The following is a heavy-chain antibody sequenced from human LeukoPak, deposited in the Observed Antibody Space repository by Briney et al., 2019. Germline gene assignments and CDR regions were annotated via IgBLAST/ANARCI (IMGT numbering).Heavy chain of an antibody. D-gene: IGHD1-14*01. CDR2: IRYDGSNK. V-gene: IGHV3-30*02. CDR3: AKGGYYRDRHNWFDP. J-gene: IGHJ5*02. CDR1: GFTFSSYG. Sequence: PGGSLRLSCAASGFTFSSYGMHWVRQAPGKGLEWVAFIRYDGSNKYYADSVKGRFTISRDNSKNTLYLQMDSLRAEDTAVYYCAKGGYYRDRHNWFDPWGQGTLVTVSS.